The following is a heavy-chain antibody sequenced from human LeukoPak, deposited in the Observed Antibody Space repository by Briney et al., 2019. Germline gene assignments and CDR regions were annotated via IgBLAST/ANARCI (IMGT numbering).Heavy chain of an antibody. D-gene: IGHD5-18*01. CDR3: AARIQLWSAEYVQH. Sequence: SETLSLTCTVSGGSISSGGYYWSWIRQHPGKGLEWIGYIYHSGSTYYNPSLKSRVTVSVDRSKNQFSLKLSSVTAADTAVYYCAARIQLWSAEYVQHWGQGTLVTVSS. CDR1: GGSISSGGYY. J-gene: IGHJ1*01. CDR2: IYHSGST. V-gene: IGHV4-30-2*01.